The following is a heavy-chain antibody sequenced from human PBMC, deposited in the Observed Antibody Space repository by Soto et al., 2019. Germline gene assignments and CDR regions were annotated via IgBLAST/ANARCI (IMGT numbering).Heavy chain of an antibody. Sequence: QVQLVESGGGVVQPGRSLRLSCAASGFTFSSYGMHWVRQAPGKGLEWVAVIWYDGSNKYYADSVKGRFTISRDNSKHTLYLQMNSLRAEDTAVYYCARDSPSSSPAFDPWGQGTLVTVSS. CDR1: GFTFSSYG. V-gene: IGHV3-33*01. J-gene: IGHJ5*02. D-gene: IGHD6-13*01. CDR2: IWYDGSNK. CDR3: ARDSPSSSPAFDP.